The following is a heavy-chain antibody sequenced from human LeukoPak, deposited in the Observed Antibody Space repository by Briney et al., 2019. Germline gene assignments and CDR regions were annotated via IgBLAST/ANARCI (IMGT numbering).Heavy chain of an antibody. Sequence: PSETLSLTCAVYGGSFSGYYWSWIRQPPGKGLEWIGEINHSGSTNYNPSLKSRVTISIDTSKNQFSLKVSSMTAADTAVYYCARQAKDGTNNYFDPWGQGTLVTVSS. CDR2: INHSGST. CDR3: ARQAKDGTNNYFDP. CDR1: GGSFSGYY. J-gene: IGHJ5*02. D-gene: IGHD1-7*01. V-gene: IGHV4-34*01.